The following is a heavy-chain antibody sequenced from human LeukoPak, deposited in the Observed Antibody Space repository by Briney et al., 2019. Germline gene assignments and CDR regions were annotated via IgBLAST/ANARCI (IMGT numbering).Heavy chain of an antibody. Sequence: PSETLSLTCTVSGGSISSSSYYWGWIRQPPGKGLEWIGSIYYSGSTYYNPSLKSRVTISVDTSKNQFSLKLSSVTAADTAVYYCARDLHSSGLYYYFDYWGQGTLVTVSS. J-gene: IGHJ4*02. CDR2: IYYSGST. D-gene: IGHD6-19*01. CDR1: GGSISSSSYY. CDR3: ARDLHSSGLYYYFDY. V-gene: IGHV4-39*02.